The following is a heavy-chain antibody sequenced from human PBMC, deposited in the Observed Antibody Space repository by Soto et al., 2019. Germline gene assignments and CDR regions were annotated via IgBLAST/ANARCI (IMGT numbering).Heavy chain of an antibody. CDR1: GFSFSSYW. V-gene: IGHV3-7*01. J-gene: IGHJ4*01. Sequence: EVQLEESGGGLVQPGGSLRLSCAASGFSFSSYWMSWVRQAPGKGPEWVAIVSSDGRDKTYADSVKGRFTISRDNAENSLLRQMNSVRADDTAVYDCARDDRYSGHFHCWGHGARVNVSS. CDR2: VSSDGRDK. CDR3: ARDDRYSGHFHC. D-gene: IGHD3-16*02.